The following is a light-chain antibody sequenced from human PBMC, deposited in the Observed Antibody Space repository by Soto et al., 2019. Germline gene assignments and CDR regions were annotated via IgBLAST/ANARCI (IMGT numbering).Light chain of an antibody. CDR1: PSDVGGSNS. Sequence: QSALTQPPSASGSPGQSVTISCTGTPSDVGGSNSVSWYQQHPGKAPNLMIYDVNKRPSGVPDRFSGSKSGNSASLTVSGVQAADEYYYFCSSYAPSDVVFGGGTKLTVL. V-gene: IGLV2-8*01. J-gene: IGLJ2*01. CDR2: DVN. CDR3: SSYAPSDVV.